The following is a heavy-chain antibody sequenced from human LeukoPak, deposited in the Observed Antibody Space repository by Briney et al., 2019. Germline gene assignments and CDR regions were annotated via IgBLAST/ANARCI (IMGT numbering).Heavy chain of an antibody. CDR2: ISSSSSYI. V-gene: IGHV3-21*01. CDR3: ARDGGYCSGGSCNNWFDP. CDR1: GFTFSTYS. J-gene: IGHJ5*02. Sequence: PGGSLRLSCVASGFTFSTYSMNWVRQAPGKGLEWVSSISSSSSYIYYADSVKGRFTISRDNAKNSLYLQMNSLRAEDTAVYYCARDGGYCSGGSCNNWFDPWGQGTLVTVSS. D-gene: IGHD2-15*01.